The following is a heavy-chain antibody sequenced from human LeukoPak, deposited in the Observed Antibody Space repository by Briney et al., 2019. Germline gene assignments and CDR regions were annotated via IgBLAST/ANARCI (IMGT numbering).Heavy chain of an antibody. Sequence: PGGSLRLSCAASGFTFDDYGMSWVRQAPGKGLEWVSGINWNGGSTGYADSVKGRFTISRDNAKNSLFLQMNSLRAEDTAIYYCAREGGRDAYNYFDDWGQGTLVTVSS. J-gene: IGHJ4*02. V-gene: IGHV3-20*04. D-gene: IGHD5-24*01. CDR3: AREGGRDAYNYFDD. CDR1: GFTFDDYG. CDR2: INWNGGST.